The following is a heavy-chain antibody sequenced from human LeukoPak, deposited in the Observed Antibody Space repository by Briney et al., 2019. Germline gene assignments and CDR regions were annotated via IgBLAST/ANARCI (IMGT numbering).Heavy chain of an antibody. V-gene: IGHV3-7*02. J-gene: IGHJ4*02. D-gene: IGHD6-13*01. Sequence: GRSLRLSCAASGFTFSSYWMTWVRQAPGKGLEWVAKIKQDGSEKYYVDSVKGRFTISRDNAKNSLYLQMNSLRVEDTAVYYCARRGTRWYAAVYWGQGTLVTVSS. CDR1: GFTFSSYW. CDR3: ARRGTRWYAAVY. CDR2: IKQDGSEK.